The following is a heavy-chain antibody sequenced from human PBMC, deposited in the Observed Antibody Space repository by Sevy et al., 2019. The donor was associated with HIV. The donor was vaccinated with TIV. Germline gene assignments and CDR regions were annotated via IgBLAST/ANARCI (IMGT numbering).Heavy chain of an antibody. Sequence: GGSLRLSCAASGFTFSNYAMSWVRQAPGKGLEWVSTISASGVTTYHADSVKGRFTVSRDNSENTLYLQMNSLRAEDTAVYYCARDHVKDGDLGDYYYYAMDVWGQGTTVTVSS. CDR3: ARDHVKDGDLGDYYYYAMDV. V-gene: IGHV3-23*01. J-gene: IGHJ6*02. D-gene: IGHD4-17*01. CDR2: ISASGVTT. CDR1: GFTFSNYA.